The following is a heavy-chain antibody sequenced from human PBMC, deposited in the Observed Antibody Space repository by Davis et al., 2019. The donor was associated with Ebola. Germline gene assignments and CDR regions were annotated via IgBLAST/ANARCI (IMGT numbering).Heavy chain of an antibody. CDR3: ANLDYGDNSGFDY. V-gene: IGHV1-46*01. J-gene: IGHJ4*02. CDR2: INPSGGST. CDR1: GYTFTSYY. Sequence: AASVKVSCKASGYTFTSYYMHWVRQAPGQGLEWMGIINPSGGSTSYAQKFQGRVTMTRDTSTSTVYMELNSLRAEDTAVYYCANLDYGDNSGFDYWGQGTLVTVSS. D-gene: IGHD4-23*01.